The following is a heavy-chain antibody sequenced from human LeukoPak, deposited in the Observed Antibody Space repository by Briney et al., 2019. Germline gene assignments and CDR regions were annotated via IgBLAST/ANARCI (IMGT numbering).Heavy chain of an antibody. CDR3: TTGLGYCSGGSCYSAYYFDY. J-gene: IGHJ4*02. V-gene: IGHV3-15*01. CDR2: IKSKTDGGTT. D-gene: IGHD2-15*01. CDR1: GFTFSSYW. Sequence: GGSLRLSCAASGFTFSSYWMSWVRQAPGKGLEWVGRIKSKTDGGTTDYAAPVKGRFTISRDDSKNTLYLQMNSLKTEDTAVYYCTTGLGYCSGGSCYSAYYFDYWGQGTLVTVSS.